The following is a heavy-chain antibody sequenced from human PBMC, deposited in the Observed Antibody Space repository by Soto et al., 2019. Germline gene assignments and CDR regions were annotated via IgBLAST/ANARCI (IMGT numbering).Heavy chain of an antibody. CDR2: ISYDGINK. Sequence: GGSLRLSCAASGFTFSSYGIHWVRQAPGKGLEWVSVISYDGINKYYADSVKGRFTFSRDNSENTLYLQMNSLRAEDTAVYYCAKSVYNWNDGFFDYWGQGTLVTVSS. CDR1: GFTFSSYG. D-gene: IGHD1-1*01. V-gene: IGHV3-30*18. J-gene: IGHJ4*02. CDR3: AKSVYNWNDGFFDY.